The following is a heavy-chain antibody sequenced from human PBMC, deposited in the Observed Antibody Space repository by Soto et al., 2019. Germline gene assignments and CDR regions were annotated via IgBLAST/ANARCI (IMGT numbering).Heavy chain of an antibody. D-gene: IGHD7-27*01. CDR3: ARDLTRANWGSSSPTNGWFDP. CDR1: GYTFTGYY. Sequence: ASVKVSCKASGYTFTGYYMHWVRQAPGQGLEWMGWINPNSGGTNYAQKFQGRVTMTRDTSISTAYMELSRLRSDDTAVYYCARDLTRANWGSSSPTNGWFDPWGQGTLVTVSS. V-gene: IGHV1-2*02. CDR2: INPNSGGT. J-gene: IGHJ5*02.